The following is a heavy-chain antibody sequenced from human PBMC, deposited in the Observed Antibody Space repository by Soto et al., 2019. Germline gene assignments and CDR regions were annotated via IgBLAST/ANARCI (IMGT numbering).Heavy chain of an antibody. CDR3: ARGGMVRGRSGMDV. D-gene: IGHD3-10*01. J-gene: IGHJ6*02. Sequence: ESGGGLVQPGGSLRLSCAASGFTFSSYSMNWVRQAPGKGLEWVAVISYDGSNKYYADSVKGRFTISRDNSKNTLYLQMNSLRAEDTAVYYCARGGMVRGRSGMDVWGQGTTVTVSS. V-gene: IGHV3-30*03. CDR1: GFTFSSYS. CDR2: ISYDGSNK.